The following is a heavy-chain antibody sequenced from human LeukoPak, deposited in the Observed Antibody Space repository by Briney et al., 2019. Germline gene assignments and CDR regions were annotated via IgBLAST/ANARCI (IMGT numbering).Heavy chain of an antibody. CDR2: IYPGDSDI. D-gene: IGHD5-24*01. V-gene: IGHV5-51*01. CDR3: ARLTDNIDY. Sequence: GESLKVSCKGSGYSFTNNWIGWVRQMPGKGLEWMGIIYPGDSDIKYSPSFQGQVTISVDKSITTAYLQWSSLKASDTAMYYCARLTDNIDYWGQGTLVTVSS. J-gene: IGHJ4*02. CDR1: GYSFTNNW.